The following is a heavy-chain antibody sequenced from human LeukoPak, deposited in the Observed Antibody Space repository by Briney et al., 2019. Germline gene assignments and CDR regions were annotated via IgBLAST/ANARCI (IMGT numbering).Heavy chain of an antibody. V-gene: IGHV3-23*01. CDR2: ISGSGGST. D-gene: IGHD6-13*01. CDR3: AKDVGSSWSYYFDY. J-gene: IGHJ4*02. CDR1: GFTFSSYA. Sequence: GGSLRLSCAASGFTFSSYAMSWVRQAPGTGLEWVSGISGSGGSTYYADSVKGRFTISRDSSKNSLDLQMNSLRAEDTAVYYCAKDVGSSWSYYFDYWGQGTLVTVSS.